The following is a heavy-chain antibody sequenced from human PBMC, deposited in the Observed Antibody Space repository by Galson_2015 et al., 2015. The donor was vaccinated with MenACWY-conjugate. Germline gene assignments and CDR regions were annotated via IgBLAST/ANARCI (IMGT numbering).Heavy chain of an antibody. V-gene: IGHV3-23*01. CDR1: GFTVDKYG. CDR2: ISGVGTA. Sequence: SLRLSCAASGFTVDKYGMAWVRQAPGKGLEWVSAISGVGTAYYAGSVKGRFTISRDNSKNTMNLQMNSLRVDDTAVYYCAKEGSCSGGTCYFYDFWGRGTLVTVSS. J-gene: IGHJ4*02. CDR3: AKEGSCSGGTCYFYDF. D-gene: IGHD2-15*01.